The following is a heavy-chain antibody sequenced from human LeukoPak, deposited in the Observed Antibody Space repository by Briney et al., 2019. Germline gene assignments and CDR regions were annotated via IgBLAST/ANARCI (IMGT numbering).Heavy chain of an antibody. Sequence: GGSLRLSCAASGFTFSSYSMNWVRQAPGKGLEWVSSISSSSSYIYYADSVKGRFTISRDNAKNSLYLQMNSLRAEDTAVYYCASGYCSSSSCQTFDYWGQGTLVTVSS. V-gene: IGHV3-21*01. CDR3: ASGYCSSSSCQTFDY. D-gene: IGHD2-2*01. CDR1: GFTFSSYS. J-gene: IGHJ4*02. CDR2: ISSSSSYI.